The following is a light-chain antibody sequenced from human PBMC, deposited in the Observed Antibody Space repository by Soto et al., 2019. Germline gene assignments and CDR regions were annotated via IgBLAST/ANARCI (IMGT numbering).Light chain of an antibody. CDR3: ETWDTSLSAGRV. J-gene: IGLJ1*01. CDR2: ETN. CDR1: SSNIGNNY. V-gene: IGLV1-51*02. Sequence: QSVLTQPPSVSAAPGQTVNISCFGSSSNIGNNYVSWYQHLPGAAPKLLIYETNRRPAGIPDRFSGSKSGTSATLGITGLQTADEADYYCETWDTSLSAGRVFGPGTKLTVL.